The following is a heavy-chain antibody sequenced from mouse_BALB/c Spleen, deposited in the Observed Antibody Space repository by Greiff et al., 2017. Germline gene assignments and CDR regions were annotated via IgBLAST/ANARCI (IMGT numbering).Heavy chain of an antibody. Sequence: DVMLVESGGGLVKPGGSLKLSCAASGFTFSDYYMYWVRQTPEKRLEWVATISDGGSYTYYPDSVKGRFTISRDNAKNNLYLQMSSLKSEDTAMYYCARGGTTVVAPFDYWGQGTTLTVSS. V-gene: IGHV5-4*02. D-gene: IGHD1-1*01. CDR2: ISDGGSYT. J-gene: IGHJ2*01. CDR3: ARGGTTVVAPFDY. CDR1: GFTFSDYY.